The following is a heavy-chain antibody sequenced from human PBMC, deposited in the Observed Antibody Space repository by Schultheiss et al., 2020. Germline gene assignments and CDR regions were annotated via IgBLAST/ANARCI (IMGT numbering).Heavy chain of an antibody. J-gene: IGHJ4*02. Sequence: GGSLRLSCAASGFTFSSYGMHWVRQAPGKGLEWVSYISSSGSTIYYADSVKGRFTISRDNAKNSLYLQMNSLRAEDTAVYYCASLRGYYYDSGYWGQGTLVTVSS. CDR1: GFTFSSYG. CDR2: ISSSGSTI. CDR3: ASLRGYYYDSGY. D-gene: IGHD3-22*01. V-gene: IGHV3-48*04.